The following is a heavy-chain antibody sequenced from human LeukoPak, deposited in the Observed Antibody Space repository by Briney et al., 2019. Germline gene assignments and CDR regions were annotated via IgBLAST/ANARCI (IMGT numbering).Heavy chain of an antibody. J-gene: IGHJ4*02. V-gene: IGHV4-39*07. CDR2: ICHSGNT. CDR1: GGSITSNTYY. Sequence: SETLSLTCSVSGGSITSNTYYWGWIRQPPGKGLEWIGSICHSGNTYYNASLRSRVTISEDTSKKQFSLKLSSVTAADTAVYYCARTPSYGSAGYWGQGTLVTVSS. D-gene: IGHD5-18*01. CDR3: ARTPSYGSAGY.